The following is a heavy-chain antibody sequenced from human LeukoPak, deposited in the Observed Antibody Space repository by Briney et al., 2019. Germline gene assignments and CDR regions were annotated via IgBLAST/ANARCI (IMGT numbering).Heavy chain of an antibody. CDR3: ARGVRFLEWSDPFDY. CDR1: GFTFSNYA. V-gene: IGHV3-30*04. Sequence: GGSLRLSCAASGFTFSNYAKHWVRQAPGKGLEWVAVISYDGSNKYYADSVKDRFTISRDNSKNTLYLQMNSLRAEDTAVFYCARGVRFLEWSDPFDYWGQGTLVTVSS. CDR2: ISYDGSNK. J-gene: IGHJ4*02. D-gene: IGHD3-3*01.